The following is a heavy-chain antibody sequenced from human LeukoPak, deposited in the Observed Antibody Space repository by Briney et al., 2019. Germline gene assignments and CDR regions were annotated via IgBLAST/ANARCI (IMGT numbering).Heavy chain of an antibody. Sequence: SETLSLTCTVSGGSISSYYWSWIRQPPGKGREWIGYIYYSGSTNYNPSLKSRVTIPVDTSKNQFSLKLSSVTAADTAVYYCARRGYSGYDYWGQGTLVTVSS. CDR1: GGSISSYY. V-gene: IGHV4-59*01. D-gene: IGHD5-12*01. J-gene: IGHJ4*02. CDR3: ARRGYSGYDY. CDR2: IYYSGST.